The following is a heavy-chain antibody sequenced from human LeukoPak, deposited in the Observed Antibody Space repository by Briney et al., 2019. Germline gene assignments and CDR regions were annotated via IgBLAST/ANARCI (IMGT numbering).Heavy chain of an antibody. V-gene: IGHV4-59*01. CDR3: ARRGPYCGGDCYTYWYFDL. CDR1: GGSISSYY. D-gene: IGHD2-21*02. J-gene: IGHJ2*01. Sequence: KPSETLSLTCTVSGGSISSYYWNWIRQPPGKGLEWIGHIYYSGSTNYNSSLKSRVSISGDTPKNQFSLKLSSVTAADTAVYYCARRGPYCGGDCYTYWYFDLWGRGTLVTVSS. CDR2: IYYSGST.